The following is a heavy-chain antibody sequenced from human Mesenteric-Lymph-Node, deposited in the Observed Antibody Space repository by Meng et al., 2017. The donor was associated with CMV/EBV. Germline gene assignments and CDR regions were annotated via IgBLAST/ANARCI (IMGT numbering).Heavy chain of an antibody. CDR1: GFSLSTSGVG. J-gene: IGHJ4*02. CDR3: AHSSGIAAAGPFYFDY. CDR2: IYWDDDK. V-gene: IGHV2-5*02. Sequence: QITLKESGPTLVKPTQTLTLTCTFSGFSLSTSGVGVGWIRQPPGKALEWLALIYWDDDKRYSPPLKSRLTITKGTSKNQVVLTMTNMDPVDTATYYCAHSSGIAAAGPFYFDYWGQGTLVTVSS. D-gene: IGHD6-13*01.